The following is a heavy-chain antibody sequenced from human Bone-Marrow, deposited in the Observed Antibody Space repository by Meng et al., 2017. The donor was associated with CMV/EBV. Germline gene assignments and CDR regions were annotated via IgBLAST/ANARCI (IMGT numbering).Heavy chain of an antibody. CDR1: GGSISSYY. D-gene: IGHD6-13*01. J-gene: IGHJ4*02. CDR3: ARRALIAAAGTFDY. Sequence: SEPLSFPCTVPGGSISSYYWSWIRQPPGKGLEWIGYIYYSGSTNYNPSLKSRVTISVDTSKNQFSLKLSSATAADTAVYYCARRALIAAAGTFDYWGQGTLVTVSS. V-gene: IGHV4-59*08. CDR2: IYYSGST.